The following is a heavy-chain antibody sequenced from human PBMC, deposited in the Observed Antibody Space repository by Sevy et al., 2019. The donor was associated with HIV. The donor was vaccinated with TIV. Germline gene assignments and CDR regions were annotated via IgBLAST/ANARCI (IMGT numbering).Heavy chain of an antibody. V-gene: IGHV1-2*02. Sequence: ASVKVSCKASGYTFTGYYMHWVRQAPGQGLEWMGWINPNSGGTNYAQKVQGRVTMTRDTSISTAYMELSRLRSDDTAVYYCARVPSCGGDCYSVPYFDYWGQGTLVTVSS. D-gene: IGHD2-21*02. J-gene: IGHJ4*02. CDR3: ARVPSCGGDCYSVPYFDY. CDR2: INPNSGGT. CDR1: GYTFTGYY.